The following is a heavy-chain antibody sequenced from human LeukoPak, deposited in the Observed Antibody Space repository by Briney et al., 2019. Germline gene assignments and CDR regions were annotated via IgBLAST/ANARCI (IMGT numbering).Heavy chain of an antibody. CDR3: AYSTYYGRRIFDY. V-gene: IGHV3-53*01. D-gene: IGHD3-10*01. J-gene: IGHJ4*02. CDR2: IYSGGST. Sequence: GGSLRLSCAASGFTVNSNYMSWVRQAPGKGLEWVSIIYSGGSTYYADSVKGRFTISRDNSKNTLYLQMNSLRAEDTAVYYCAYSTYYGRRIFDYWGQGTLVTVSS. CDR1: GFTVNSNY.